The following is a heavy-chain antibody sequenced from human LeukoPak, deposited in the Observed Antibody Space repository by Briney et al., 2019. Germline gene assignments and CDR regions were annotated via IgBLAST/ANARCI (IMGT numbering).Heavy chain of an antibody. CDR3: AKDPTSYCTNGVCYTPPYYFGY. CDR2: ISGSGGST. J-gene: IGHJ4*02. Sequence: GGSLRLSCAASGFTFSSYAMSWVRQAPGKGLEWVSAISGSGGSTYYADSVKGRFTISRDNSKNTLYLQMNSLRAEDTAVYYCAKDPTSYCTNGVCYTPPYYFGYWGQGTLVTVSS. D-gene: IGHD2-8*01. V-gene: IGHV3-23*01. CDR1: GFTFSSYA.